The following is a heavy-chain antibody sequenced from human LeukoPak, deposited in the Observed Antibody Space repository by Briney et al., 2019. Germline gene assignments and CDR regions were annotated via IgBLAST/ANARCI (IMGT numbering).Heavy chain of an antibody. J-gene: IGHJ5*02. CDR3: AKGGYYDFWSGSIGPNWFDP. CDR2: ISGSGGST. Sequence: GGSLRLSCAASGFTFSSYAMSWVRQAPGKGLEWVSAISGSGGSTYYADSVKGRFTISRDNSKNTLYLQMNSLRAEDTAVYYCAKGGYYDFWSGSIGPNWFDPWGQGTLVTVSS. D-gene: IGHD3-3*01. CDR1: GFTFSSYA. V-gene: IGHV3-23*01.